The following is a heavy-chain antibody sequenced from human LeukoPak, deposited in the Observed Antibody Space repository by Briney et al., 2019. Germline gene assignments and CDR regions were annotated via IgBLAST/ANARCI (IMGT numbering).Heavy chain of an antibody. V-gene: IGHV4-59*01. CDR3: ARSEYSYGADAFDI. CDR1: SDSITTYY. D-gene: IGHD5-18*01. CDR2: IYYSGST. J-gene: IGHJ3*02. Sequence: SETLSLTCTVSSDSITTYYWSWIRQPPGKGLEWIGYIYYSGSTNYNPSLKSRVTISLDTSKNQFSLRLGSVTAADTAVYYCARSEYSYGADAFDIWGQGTMVTVSS.